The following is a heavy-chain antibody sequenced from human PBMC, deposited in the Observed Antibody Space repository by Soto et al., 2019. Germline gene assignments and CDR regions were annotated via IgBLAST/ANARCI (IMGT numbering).Heavy chain of an antibody. Sequence: GGSLRLSCAASGFTFSGSAMHWVRQASGKGLEWVGCIRSKANSYATAYAASVKGRFTISRDDSKNTAYLQMNSLKTEDTAVYYCSRLSNIHGMDVWGQGTTVTVSS. J-gene: IGHJ6*02. D-gene: IGHD6-25*01. V-gene: IGHV3-73*01. CDR2: IRSKANSYAT. CDR3: SRLSNIHGMDV. CDR1: GFTFSGSA.